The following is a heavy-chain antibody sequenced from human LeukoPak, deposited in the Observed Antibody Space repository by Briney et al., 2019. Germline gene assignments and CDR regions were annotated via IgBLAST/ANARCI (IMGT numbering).Heavy chain of an antibody. V-gene: IGHV3-30-3*01. D-gene: IGHD4-23*01. CDR1: GGTFSSYA. CDR2: ISYDGSNK. J-gene: IGHJ6*02. Sequence: SYKASGGTFSSYAMHWVRQAPGEGLEWVAVISYDGSNKYYADSVKGRFTISRDNSKNTLYLQMNSLRAEDSAVYYCARDTWVTHYYYGMDVWGQGTTVTVSS. CDR3: ARDTWVTHYYYGMDV.